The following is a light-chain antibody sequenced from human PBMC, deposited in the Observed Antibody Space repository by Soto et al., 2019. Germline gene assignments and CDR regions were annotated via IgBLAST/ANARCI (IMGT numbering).Light chain of an antibody. V-gene: IGLV2-14*01. J-gene: IGLJ1*01. Sequence: QSALTQPASVSGSPGQSITISCTGTSSDVGAYDYVSWYQQHPGKAPMFMIYEVTNRPSGVSHRFSGSKSGNTASLTISGPHAEDEADYYCSSYTTSRTYVFGTGTQVTVL. CDR2: EVT. CDR1: SSDVGAYDY. CDR3: SSYTTSRTYV.